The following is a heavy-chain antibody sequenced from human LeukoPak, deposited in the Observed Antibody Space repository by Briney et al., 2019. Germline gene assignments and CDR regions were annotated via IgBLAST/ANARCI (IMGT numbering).Heavy chain of an antibody. CDR1: GYTFTIFG. J-gene: IGHJ4*02. CDR2: RSASNGNR. Sequence: GASVTVSCKASGYTFTIFGITWVRQPHAQGMGWVGWRSASNGNRKYAQKFQGRVAMTTDTSTSTAYMELSSLRSDDTAVYYCARVNSPYYNILTGYFYWGQGTLVTVSP. D-gene: IGHD3-9*01. CDR3: ARVNSPYYNILTGYFY. V-gene: IGHV1-18*01.